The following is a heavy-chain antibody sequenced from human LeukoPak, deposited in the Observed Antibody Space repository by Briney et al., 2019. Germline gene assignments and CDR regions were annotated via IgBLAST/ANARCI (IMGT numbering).Heavy chain of an antibody. CDR1: GGSFSGYY. CDR3: ARDEYAFDI. Sequence: SETLSLTCAVYGGSFSGYYWSWIRQPPGKGLEWIGEINHSGSTNYNPSLKSRVTISVDTSKSQFSLKLSSVTAADTAVYYCARDEYAFDIWGQGTMVTVSS. V-gene: IGHV4-34*01. J-gene: IGHJ3*02. CDR2: INHSGST.